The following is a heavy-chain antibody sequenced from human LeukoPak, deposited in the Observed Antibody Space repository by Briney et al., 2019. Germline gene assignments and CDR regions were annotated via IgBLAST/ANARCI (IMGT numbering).Heavy chain of an antibody. Sequence: GGSLRLSCAASGFTFSSYAMHWVRQAPGKGLEWVAVISYDGSNKYYADSVKGRFTISRDNSKNTLYLQMNSLRAEDTAVYYCARWLQLRGFDYWGQGTLVTVSS. CDR1: GFTFSSYA. CDR3: ARWLQLRGFDY. D-gene: IGHD5-24*01. CDR2: ISYDGSNK. V-gene: IGHV3-30*04. J-gene: IGHJ4*02.